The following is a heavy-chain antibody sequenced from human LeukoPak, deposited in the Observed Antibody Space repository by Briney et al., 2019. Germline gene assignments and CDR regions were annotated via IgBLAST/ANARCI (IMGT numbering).Heavy chain of an antibody. D-gene: IGHD2-2*01. CDR3: ARDSLYAEGY. CDR1: GRSISSGSYY. J-gene: IGHJ4*02. CDR2: IYTSGST. Sequence: SQTLSLTCTVSGRSISSGSYYWSWIRQPAGKGLEWIGRIYTSGSTNYNPSLKSRVTISVDTSKNQLSLKLSSVTAADTAVYYCARDSLYAEGYWGQGTLVTVSS. V-gene: IGHV4-61*02.